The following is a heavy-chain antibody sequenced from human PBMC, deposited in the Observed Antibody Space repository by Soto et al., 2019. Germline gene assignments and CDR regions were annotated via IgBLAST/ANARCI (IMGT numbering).Heavy chain of an antibody. D-gene: IGHD3-22*01. CDR2: MNPNSGNT. CDR3: ARDAYDSSGYSYYYYYGMEV. J-gene: IGHJ6*02. Sequence: QVQLVQSGAEVKKPGASVKVSCKASGYTFTSYDINWVRQATGQGLEWMGWMNPNSGNTGYAQKFQGRVTMTRNTSKSTAYMELSSLRSEDTVVYYCARDAYDSSGYSYYYYYGMEVWGQGTTVTVSS. V-gene: IGHV1-8*01. CDR1: GYTFTSYD.